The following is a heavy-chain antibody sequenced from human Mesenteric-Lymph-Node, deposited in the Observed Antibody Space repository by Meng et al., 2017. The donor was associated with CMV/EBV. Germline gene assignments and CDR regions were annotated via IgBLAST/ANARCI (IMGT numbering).Heavy chain of an antibody. J-gene: IGHJ5*02. CDR3: AHRRIAVAGTYWFDP. CDR2: IYWHDGK. D-gene: IGHD6-19*01. CDR1: FSLSTRGVG. Sequence: FSLSTRGVGSCWVPPPPGQALEWLALIYWHDGKRYSPSLRSRLTITKDTSNNQVVLTMTNMDPVDTATYYCAHRRIAVAGTYWFDPWGQGTLVTVSS. V-gene: IGHV2-5*01.